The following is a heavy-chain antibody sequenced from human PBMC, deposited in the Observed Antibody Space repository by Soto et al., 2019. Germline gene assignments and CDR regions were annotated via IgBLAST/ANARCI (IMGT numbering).Heavy chain of an antibody. V-gene: IGHV4-39*01. CDR1: GGYMSSSAYY. CDR2: VHLGGRT. D-gene: IGHD4-17*01. J-gene: IGHJ4*02. CDR3: TRQPNYDYGDYGPSDF. Sequence: QLQLLESGPGLVKPSETLSLTCTVSGGYMSSSAYYWGWIRQPPGKGLEWIGSVHLGGRTYYNPSLKSRVTISLDTSKKQLSLKVRSLPAADTAVYYCTRQPNYDYGDYGPSDFWGQGALITVSS.